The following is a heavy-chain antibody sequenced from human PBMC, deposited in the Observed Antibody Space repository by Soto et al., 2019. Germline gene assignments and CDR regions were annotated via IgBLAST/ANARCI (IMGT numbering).Heavy chain of an antibody. J-gene: IGHJ4*02. V-gene: IGHV3-30-3*01. CDR3: ARDLLRFVGAIDY. D-gene: IGHD1-26*01. CDR2: ISYDGSNK. CDR1: GFTFSSYA. Sequence: PWGSLRLSCAASGFTFSSYAMHWVRQAPGKGLEWVAVISYDGSNKYYADSVKGRFTISRDNSKNTLYLQMNSLRAEDTAVYYCARDLLRFVGAIDYWGQGTLVTVYS.